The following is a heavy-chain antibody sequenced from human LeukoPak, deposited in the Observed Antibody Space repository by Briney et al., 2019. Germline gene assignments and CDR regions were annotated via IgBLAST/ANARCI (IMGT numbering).Heavy chain of an antibody. CDR3: AVGIAAAGTHY. J-gene: IGHJ4*02. V-gene: IGHV3-30*03. CDR2: ISYDGSNK. CDR1: GFTFSSYG. Sequence: PGGSLRLSCAASGFTFSSYGMHWVRPAPGKGLEWVAVISYDGSNKYYADSVKGRFTISRDNSKNTLYLQMNSLRAEDTAVYYCAVGIAAAGTHYWGQGTLVTVSS. D-gene: IGHD6-13*01.